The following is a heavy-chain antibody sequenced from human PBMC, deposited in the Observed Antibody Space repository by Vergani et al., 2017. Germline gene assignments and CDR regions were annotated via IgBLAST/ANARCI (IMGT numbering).Heavy chain of an antibody. CDR2: IYPGDSDT. Sequence: EVQLVQSGAEVKKPGESLKISCKCSGYSFTSYWIGLVRQMPGKGLEWMGHIYPGDSDTRYSHTFQGQVTISADKSISTAYLQLSSLKSSDAAMYYCARVRGYSSSSSYVDYWGQGTLVTVSS. V-gene: IGHV5-51*01. J-gene: IGHJ4*02. CDR1: GYSFTSYW. CDR3: ARVRGYSSSSSYVDY. D-gene: IGHD6-6*01.